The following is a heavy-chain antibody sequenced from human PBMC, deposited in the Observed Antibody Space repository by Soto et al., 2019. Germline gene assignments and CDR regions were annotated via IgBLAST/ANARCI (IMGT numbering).Heavy chain of an antibody. V-gene: IGHV4-30-2*01. CDR3: ARDDLNGYFFDI. J-gene: IGHJ3*02. D-gene: IGHD3-9*01. CDR1: GASISSGVYS. CDR2: IYHSGST. Sequence: SETLSLTCSVSGASISSGVYSWNWIRQPPGKGLEWIGYIYHSGSTYYNPSLKSRVTISVDKSKNQFSLKLSSVTAADTAVYYCARDDLNGYFFDIWGQGTMVTVS.